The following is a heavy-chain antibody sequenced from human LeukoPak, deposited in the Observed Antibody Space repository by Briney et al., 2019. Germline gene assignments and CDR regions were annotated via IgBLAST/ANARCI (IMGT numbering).Heavy chain of an antibody. CDR2: IKQDGSAK. D-gene: IGHD6-25*01. CDR1: GFTFSSYW. CDR3: ARGRGSLGY. Sequence: GGSLRLSCAASGFTFSSYWMTWVRQAPGKGLEWVANIKQDGSAKYTLDSVKGRCTISRDNAKNSLYLQMNSLRAEDTAIYYCARGRGSLGYWGQGALVTVSS. V-gene: IGHV3-7*04. J-gene: IGHJ4*02.